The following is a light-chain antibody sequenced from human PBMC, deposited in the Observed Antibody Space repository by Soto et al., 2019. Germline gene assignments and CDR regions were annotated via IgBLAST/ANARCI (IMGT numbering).Light chain of an antibody. J-gene: IGLJ1*01. CDR3: QVWDSSSDHWV. Sequence: SYELTQPPSVSVAPGKTARITCGGNNIGSKRVHWYQQKPGQAPVLVIYYDSDRPSGIPERFSGSNSGSTATLTISRVEAGDEADYYCQVWDSSSDHWVFGTGTKLTVL. CDR1: NIGSKR. CDR2: YDS. V-gene: IGLV3-21*04.